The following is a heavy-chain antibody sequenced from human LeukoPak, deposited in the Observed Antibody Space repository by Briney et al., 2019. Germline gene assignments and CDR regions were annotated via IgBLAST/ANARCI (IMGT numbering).Heavy chain of an antibody. CDR2: INPNTGNT. J-gene: IGHJ5*02. D-gene: IGHD6-13*01. Sequence: ASVKVSCKASGYTFGSYDINWVRQDTGQGLEWMGWINPNTGNTGYAQKSQGRVTMTTKASITTAYMELSSLRSEDTAVYYCARGQAAAGNFWFDPWGQGTLVTVSS. CDR1: GYTFGSYD. CDR3: ARGQAAAGNFWFDP. V-gene: IGHV1-8*01.